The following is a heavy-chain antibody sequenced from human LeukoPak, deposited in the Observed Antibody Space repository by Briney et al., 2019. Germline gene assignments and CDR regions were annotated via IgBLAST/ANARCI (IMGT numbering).Heavy chain of an antibody. J-gene: IGHJ4*02. CDR1: GFTFSSYG. V-gene: IGHV3-33*06. D-gene: IGHD5-18*01. CDR2: IWYVGSNK. Sequence: PVGSPRLSCAASGFTFSSYGMHWVRQAPGKGLEWGAVIWYVGSNKYYADSVKGRFTISRDNSKNTLYLQMNSLRAEDTAVYYCAKDLGYSYGYRLSLFDYWGQGTLVTVSS. CDR3: AKDLGYSYGYRLSLFDY.